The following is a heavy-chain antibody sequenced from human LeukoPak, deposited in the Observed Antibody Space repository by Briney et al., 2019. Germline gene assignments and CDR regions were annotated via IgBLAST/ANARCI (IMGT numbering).Heavy chain of an antibody. V-gene: IGHV4-30-2*01. J-gene: IGHJ5*02. CDR3: ARDLRGYCSGGSCYAGFDP. CDR1: GGSISSGGYS. Sequence: SETLSLTCAVSGGSISSGGYSWSWIRQPPGKGLEWIGYIYHSGSTYYNPSLKSRVTISVDRSKNQFSLKLSSVTAADTAVYYCARDLRGYCSGGSCYAGFDPWGQGTLVTVSS. CDR2: IYHSGST. D-gene: IGHD2-15*01.